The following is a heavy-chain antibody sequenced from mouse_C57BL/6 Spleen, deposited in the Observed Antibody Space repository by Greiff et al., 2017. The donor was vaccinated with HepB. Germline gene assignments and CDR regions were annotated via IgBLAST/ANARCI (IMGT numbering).Heavy chain of an antibody. J-gene: IGHJ3*01. D-gene: IGHD2-4*01. CDR2: IWWDDDK. V-gene: IGHV8-8*01. CDR1: GFSLSTFGMG. CDR3: ARSYDYDASWFAY. Sequence: QVTLQESGPGILQPSQTLSLTCSFSGFSLSTFGMGVGWIRQPSGKGLEWLAHIWWDDDKYYNPALKSRLTISKDTSKNQVFLKIANVDTADTATYYCARSYDYDASWFAYWGQGTLVTVSA.